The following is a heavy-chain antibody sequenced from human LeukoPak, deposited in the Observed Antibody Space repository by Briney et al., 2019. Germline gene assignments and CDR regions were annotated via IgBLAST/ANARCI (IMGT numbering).Heavy chain of an antibody. V-gene: IGHV1-46*01. D-gene: IGHD4-17*01. J-gene: IGHJ4*02. CDR1: GYTFTSNY. Sequence: ASVKVSCKAFGYTFTSNYMHWVRQAPGQGPEWMGVISPSGGSTTYAQKFQGRVTLTRDMSTSTDYLELSSLRSDDTAVYYCARVYYGDYGSFDYWGQGTLVTVSS. CDR3: ARVYYGDYGSFDY. CDR2: ISPSGGST.